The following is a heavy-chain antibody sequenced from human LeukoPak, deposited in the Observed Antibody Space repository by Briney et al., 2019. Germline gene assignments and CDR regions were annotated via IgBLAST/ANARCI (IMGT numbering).Heavy chain of an antibody. CDR3: ASRSPPGETGYFDY. CDR2: IYYSGST. Sequence: SETLSLTCTVSGGSISSGGHYWSWIRRHPGKGLEWIGYIYYSGSTYYNPSLKSRVTISVDTSKNQFSLKLNSVTAADTAVYYCASRSPPGETGYFDYWGQGTLVTVSS. CDR1: GGSISSGGHY. D-gene: IGHD2-21*01. J-gene: IGHJ4*02. V-gene: IGHV4-31*03.